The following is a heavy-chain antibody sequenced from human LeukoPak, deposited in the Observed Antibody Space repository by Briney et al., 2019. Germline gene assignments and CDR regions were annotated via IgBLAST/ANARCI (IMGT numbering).Heavy chain of an antibody. CDR3: ARQTSGYDPRDFDY. J-gene: IGHJ4*02. CDR2: IYYSGST. Sequence: QTSETLSLTCTVSGVSISSSSYYWDWIRQPPGKGLEWIGGIYYSGSTYYNPALKSRVTISVDTSKNQFSLKLSSVTAADTAVYYCARQTSGYDPRDFDYWGQGTLVTVSS. CDR1: GVSISSSSYY. D-gene: IGHD5-12*01. V-gene: IGHV4-39*01.